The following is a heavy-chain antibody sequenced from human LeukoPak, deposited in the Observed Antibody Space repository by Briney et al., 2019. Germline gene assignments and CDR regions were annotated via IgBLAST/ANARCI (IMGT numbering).Heavy chain of an antibody. CDR2: INHSGST. J-gene: IGHJ6*03. CDR1: GGSFSGYY. CDR3: ARGSRGRVYGSGSYPRKTYYYYMDV. V-gene: IGHV4-34*01. Sequence: SETLSLTCAVYGGSFSGYYWSWIRQPPGKGLEWIGEINHSGSTNYNPSLKSRVTISVDTSKNQFSLKLSSVTAADTAVYYCARGSRGRVYGSGSYPRKTYYYYMDVWGKGTTVTVSS. D-gene: IGHD3-10*01.